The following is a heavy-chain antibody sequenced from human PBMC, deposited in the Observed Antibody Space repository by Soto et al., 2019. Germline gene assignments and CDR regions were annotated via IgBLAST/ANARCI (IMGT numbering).Heavy chain of an antibody. CDR2: IYYSGST. CDR1: GGSISSGGYY. CDR3: ARAGCSGGSCYPQERYGMDV. J-gene: IGHJ6*02. V-gene: IGHV4-31*03. Sequence: QVQLQESGPGLVKPSQTLSLTCTVSGGSISSGGYYWSWIRQHPGKGLEWIGYIYYSGSTYYNPSRKSRVTISVDTSKNQFSLKLSSVTAADTAVYYCARAGCSGGSCYPQERYGMDVWGQGTTVTVSS. D-gene: IGHD2-15*01.